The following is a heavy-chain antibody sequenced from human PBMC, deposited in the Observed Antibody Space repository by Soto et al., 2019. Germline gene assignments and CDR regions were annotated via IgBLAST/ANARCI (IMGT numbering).Heavy chain of an antibody. Sequence: PGGSLRLSCAASGFTFSSYAMHWVRQAPGKGLEWVAVISYDGSNKYYADSVKGRFTISRDNSKNTLYLQMNSLRAEDTAVYYCAREIGYCSSTSCFDGPYYYYGMDVWGQGTTVTVSS. J-gene: IGHJ6*02. D-gene: IGHD2-2*03. CDR3: AREIGYCSSTSCFDGPYYYYGMDV. CDR2: ISYDGSNK. CDR1: GFTFSSYA. V-gene: IGHV3-30-3*01.